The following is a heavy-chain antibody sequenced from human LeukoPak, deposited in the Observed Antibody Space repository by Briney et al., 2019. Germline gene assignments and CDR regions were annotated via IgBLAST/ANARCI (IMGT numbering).Heavy chain of an antibody. D-gene: IGHD3-3*01. J-gene: IGHJ5*02. Sequence: GASVTVSCKASGYTFTSYDINWVRQATGQGLEWMGWMNPNSGNTGYAQKFQGRVTITRDTSISTAYMELSSLRSEDTAVYYCARGFDFWRTLFDAWGQGTLVTVSS. CDR1: GYTFTSYD. V-gene: IGHV1-8*01. CDR2: MNPNSGNT. CDR3: ARGFDFWRTLFDA.